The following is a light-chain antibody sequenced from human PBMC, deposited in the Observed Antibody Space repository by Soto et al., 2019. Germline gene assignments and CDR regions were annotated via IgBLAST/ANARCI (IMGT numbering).Light chain of an antibody. CDR1: QSLLHSSGYNY. Sequence: DIVMTQSPLSLPVTPGEPASISCRSSQSLLHSSGYNYVDWYLQKPGQSPQLLIHLGSTRASGVPDRFSGSGSRTDFTLKISRVEAEDVGVYYYMQALETPLTFGGGTRVDIK. CDR3: MQALETPLT. CDR2: LGS. J-gene: IGKJ4*01. V-gene: IGKV2-28*01.